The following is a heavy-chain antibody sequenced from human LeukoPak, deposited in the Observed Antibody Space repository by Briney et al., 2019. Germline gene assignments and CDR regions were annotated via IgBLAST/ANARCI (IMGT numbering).Heavy chain of an antibody. V-gene: IGHV3-66*01. CDR3: ARGGNYYGSGSYYDNWFDP. J-gene: IGHJ5*02. D-gene: IGHD3-10*01. CDR2: IYSGGST. Sequence: GGSLRLSCAASGFTVSSNYMSWVRQAPGKGLEWVSVIYSGGSTYYADSVKGRFTISIDNSKNTLDLQMNSLRAEDTAVYYCARGGNYYGSGSYYDNWFDPWGQGTLVTVSS. CDR1: GFTVSSNY.